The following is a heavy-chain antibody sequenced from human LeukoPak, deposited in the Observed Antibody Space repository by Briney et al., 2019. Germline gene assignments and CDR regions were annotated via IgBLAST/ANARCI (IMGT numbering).Heavy chain of an antibody. CDR2: IYYSGST. CDR3: ARVGLTGDSEGVNFDY. D-gene: IGHD7-27*01. V-gene: IGHV4-39*07. Sequence: SETLSLTCTVSGGSISSSSYYWGWIRQPPGKGLEWIGSIYYSGSTYYNPSLKSRVTISVDTSKNQFSLKLSSVTAADTAVYYCARVGLTGDSEGVNFDYWGQGTLVTVSS. J-gene: IGHJ4*02. CDR1: GGSISSSSYY.